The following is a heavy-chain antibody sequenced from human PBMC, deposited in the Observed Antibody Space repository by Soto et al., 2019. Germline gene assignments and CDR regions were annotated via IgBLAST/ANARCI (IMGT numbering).Heavy chain of an antibody. Sequence: SVPLSPTWRFAGGNIIGYCGIWIRQHPGKGLEGIGYIYYSGSTNYNPSLKSRVTISVDTSKNQFSLKLSSVTAADTAVYYCAIEGGIGLSGSYGGEWFDPWGQGTPVTVSS. D-gene: IGHD1-26*01. CDR3: AIEGGIGLSGSYGGEWFDP. CDR1: GGNIIGYC. V-gene: IGHV4-59*01. J-gene: IGHJ5*02. CDR2: IYYSGST.